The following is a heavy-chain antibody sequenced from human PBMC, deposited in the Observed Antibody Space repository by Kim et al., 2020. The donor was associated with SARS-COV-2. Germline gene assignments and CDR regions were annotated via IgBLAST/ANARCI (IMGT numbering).Heavy chain of an antibody. V-gene: IGHV3-11*03. D-gene: IGHD3-10*01. CDR2: ISSSSSYT. CDR1: GFTFSDYY. Sequence: GGSLRLSCAASGFTFSDYYMSWIRQAPGKGLEWVSYISSSSSYTNYADSVKGRFTISRDNAKNSLYLQMNSLRAEDTAVYYCARHRKDGSGSQTLDYWGQGTLGTVSS. CDR3: ARHRKDGSGSQTLDY. J-gene: IGHJ4*02.